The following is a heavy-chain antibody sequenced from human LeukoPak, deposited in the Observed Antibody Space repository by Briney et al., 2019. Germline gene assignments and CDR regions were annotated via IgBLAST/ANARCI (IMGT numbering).Heavy chain of an antibody. CDR1: GFTFSSYS. CDR3: ARDCSGGSCFNFDY. Sequence: GGSLRLSCAAPGFTFSSYSMNWVRQAPGKGLEWVSYISSSSSTIYYADSVKGRFTISRDNAKNSLYLQINSLRAEDTAVYYCARDCSGGSCFNFDYWGQGTLVTVSS. D-gene: IGHD2-15*01. V-gene: IGHV3-48*01. J-gene: IGHJ4*02. CDR2: ISSSSSTI.